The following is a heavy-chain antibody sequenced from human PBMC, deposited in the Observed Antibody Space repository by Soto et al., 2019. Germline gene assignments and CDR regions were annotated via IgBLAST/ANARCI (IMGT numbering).Heavy chain of an antibody. CDR1: GYSFTSYW. CDR3: ARGDYGGNSPHYYYGMDV. CDR2: IYPGDSDT. J-gene: IGHJ6*02. V-gene: IGHV5-51*01. Sequence: GESLKISCKGSGYSFTSYWIGWVRQMPGKGLEWMGVIYPGDSDTRYSPSFQGQVTISADKSISTAYLQWSSLKASDTAMYYCARGDYGGNSPHYYYGMDVWGQGTTVTVSS. D-gene: IGHD4-17*01.